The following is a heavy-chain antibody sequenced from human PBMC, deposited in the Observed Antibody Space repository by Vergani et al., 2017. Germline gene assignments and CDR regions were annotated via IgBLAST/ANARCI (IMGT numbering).Heavy chain of an antibody. Sequence: QVQLQESGPGLVKPSETLSLTCTVPGGSISSYYWSWIRQPPGKGLEWIGYIYYSGSTNYNPSLKSRVTISVDTSKNQFSLKLSSVTAADTAVYYCARQYYYDSSEFDYWGQGTLVTVSS. CDR3: ARQYYYDSSEFDY. V-gene: IGHV4-59*01. CDR1: GGSISSYY. J-gene: IGHJ4*02. D-gene: IGHD3-22*01. CDR2: IYYSGST.